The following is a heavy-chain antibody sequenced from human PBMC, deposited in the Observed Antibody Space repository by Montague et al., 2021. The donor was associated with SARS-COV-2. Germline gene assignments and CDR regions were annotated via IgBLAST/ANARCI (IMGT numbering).Heavy chain of an antibody. CDR1: DGSISSGSYY. Sequence: SETLSLTCTVSDGSISSGSYYWGWIRQPPGKGLEWIGSIYYSGXTXKXPSLKRRVTLSVDTSENHFYLKLSSVTAADTAVYYCARERSSGWDWGQGTLVTVSS. CDR2: IYYSGXT. CDR3: ARERSSGWD. D-gene: IGHD6-19*01. J-gene: IGHJ4*02. V-gene: IGHV4-39*07.